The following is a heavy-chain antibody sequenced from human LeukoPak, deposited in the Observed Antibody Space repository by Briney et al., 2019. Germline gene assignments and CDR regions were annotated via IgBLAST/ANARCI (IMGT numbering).Heavy chain of an antibody. V-gene: IGHV3-64*01. J-gene: IGHJ3*02. D-gene: IGHD6-19*01. CDR2: ISSNGGST. CDR1: GFTFSSYA. Sequence: GGSLRLSCAASGFTFSSYAMHWVRQAPGKGLGYVSAISSNGGSTYYANSVKGRFTISRDNSKNTLYLQMGSLRAEDMAVYYCARDGAVAGNDAFDIWGQGTMVTVSS. CDR3: ARDGAVAGNDAFDI.